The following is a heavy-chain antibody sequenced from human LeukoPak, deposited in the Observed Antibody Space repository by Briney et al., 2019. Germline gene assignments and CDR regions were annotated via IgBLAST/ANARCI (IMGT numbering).Heavy chain of an antibody. J-gene: IGHJ4*02. D-gene: IGHD3-22*01. CDR2: IRSSASYI. Sequence: GGSLRLSCEASGFTVSSFEINWVRQAPGKGLEWVSSIRSSASYINYADSVKGRFTISRDNAKNSLFLQMNSLRAEDTAIYYCARDSLTLIVGRQRRGLDYWGQGTLVTVSS. V-gene: IGHV3-21*01. CDR3: ARDSLTLIVGRQRRGLDY. CDR1: GFTVSSFE.